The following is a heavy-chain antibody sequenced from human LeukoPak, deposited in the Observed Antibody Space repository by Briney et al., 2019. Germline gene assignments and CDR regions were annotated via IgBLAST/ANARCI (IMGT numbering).Heavy chain of an antibody. CDR2: VSDSGGST. V-gene: IGHV3-23*01. D-gene: IGHD2/OR15-2a*01. J-gene: IGHJ4*02. Sequence: GGTLRLSCAVSGFTFSSYGMSWVRQAPGKGLEWISGVSDSGGSTYYADSVKGRFTISRDNSKNTLYLQMNSLRAEDTAVYYCAKGPLLWDWGQGTLVTVSS. CDR1: GFTFSSYG. CDR3: AKGPLLWD.